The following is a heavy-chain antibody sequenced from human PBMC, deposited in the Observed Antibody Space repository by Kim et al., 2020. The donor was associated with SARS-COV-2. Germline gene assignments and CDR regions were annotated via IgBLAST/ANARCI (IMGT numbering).Heavy chain of an antibody. Sequence: GGSLRLSCAASGFTFSSYAMSWVRQAPGKGLEWVSAISGSGGSTYYADSVKGRFTISRDNSKNTLYLQMNSLRAEDTAVYYCAKDSRSSYYYYGMDVWGQGTTLTVAS. J-gene: IGHJ6*02. V-gene: IGHV3-23*01. CDR3: AKDSRSSYYYYGMDV. CDR2: ISGSGGST. CDR1: GFTFSSYA. D-gene: IGHD6-6*01.